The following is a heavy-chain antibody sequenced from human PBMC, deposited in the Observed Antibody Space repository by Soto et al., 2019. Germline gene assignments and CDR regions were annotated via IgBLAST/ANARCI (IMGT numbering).Heavy chain of an antibody. V-gene: IGHV1-18*01. Sequence: QLQLVQSGGEVKKPGASVKVSCKASNYTFNSYGITWVRQAPGQGLEWMGWSSVYNERANYAGKFQGRVTMTTDTSTAKAYMELRSLRSDDTAVNYCATTRGGGSFYYGMDIWGQGTTVTVSS. CDR3: ATTRGGGSFYYGMDI. CDR2: SSVYNERA. CDR1: NYTFNSYG. J-gene: IGHJ6*02. D-gene: IGHD2-2*01.